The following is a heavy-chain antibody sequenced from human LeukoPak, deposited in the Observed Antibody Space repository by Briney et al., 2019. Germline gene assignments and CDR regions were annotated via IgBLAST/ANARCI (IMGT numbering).Heavy chain of an antibody. CDR1: GFTFDDYA. D-gene: IGHD4-17*01. CDR3: AKDMLTVATYAFDI. V-gene: IGHV3-9*01. Sequence: PGRSLRLSCAASGFTFDDYAMHWVRQAPGEGLEWVSGISWNSGTIDYADSVKGRFTISRDNAKNSLYLQMNSLRAEDTALYYCAKDMLTVATYAFDIWGQGTMVTVSS. J-gene: IGHJ3*02. CDR2: ISWNSGTI.